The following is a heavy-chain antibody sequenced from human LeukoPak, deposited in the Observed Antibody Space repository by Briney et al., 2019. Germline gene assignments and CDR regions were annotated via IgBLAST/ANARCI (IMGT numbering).Heavy chain of an antibody. D-gene: IGHD5-24*01. CDR1: GYSFFSNYW. CDR2: LYPGDSDS. V-gene: IGHV5-51*01. CDR3: ARASRDGYNQNFDY. Sequence: GESLKISCKAYGYSFFSNYWIAWVRQMPGKGLEWMGILYPGDSDSRYSPSFQGQVTISADRSVSTAYLHWSSLKVSDTAMYYCARASRDGYNQNFDYWGQGTLVTVSS. J-gene: IGHJ4*02.